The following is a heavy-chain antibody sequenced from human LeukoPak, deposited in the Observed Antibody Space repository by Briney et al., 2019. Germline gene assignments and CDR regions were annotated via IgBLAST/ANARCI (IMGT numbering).Heavy chain of an antibody. J-gene: IGHJ6*03. D-gene: IGHD6-25*01. CDR2: INHSGST. CDR1: GGSFSGYY. V-gene: IGHV4-34*01. Sequence: SETLSLTCAVYGGSFSGYYWSWIRQPPGKGLEWIGEINHSGSTNYNPSLKSRVTISVDTSKNQFSLKLSSVTAADTAVYYCARLVKRQRGYYYYYMDVWGKGTTVTVSS. CDR3: ARLVKRQRGYYYYYMDV.